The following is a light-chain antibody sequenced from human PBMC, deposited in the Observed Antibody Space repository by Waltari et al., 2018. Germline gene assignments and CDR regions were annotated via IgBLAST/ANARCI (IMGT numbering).Light chain of an antibody. CDR2: DVS. Sequence: QYALTKPASVSGAPGQSITISCTGNSSDIGGPNLVSWYQQHPGKAPKVIIYDVSDRSPGVSVRFSGSKSGNTASLTISGLQAEDEADYYCNSYTSSDTYVFGIGTKVTVL. CDR3: NSYTSSDTYV. J-gene: IGLJ1*01. V-gene: IGLV2-14*03. CDR1: SSDIGGPNL.